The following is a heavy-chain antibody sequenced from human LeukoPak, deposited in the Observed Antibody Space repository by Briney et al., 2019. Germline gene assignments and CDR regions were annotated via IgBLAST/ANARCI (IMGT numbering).Heavy chain of an antibody. V-gene: IGHV1-46*01. Sequence: ASVKVSCKASGYTFTSYYMHWVRQAPGQGLEWMGIINPSGGSTSYAQKFQGRVTMTRDMSTSTVYMELSSLRSEDTAVYYCAREYYYDRSGYLGVWFDPWGQGTLVTVSS. D-gene: IGHD3-22*01. CDR1: GYTFTSYY. CDR3: AREYYYDRSGYLGVWFDP. CDR2: INPSGGST. J-gene: IGHJ5*02.